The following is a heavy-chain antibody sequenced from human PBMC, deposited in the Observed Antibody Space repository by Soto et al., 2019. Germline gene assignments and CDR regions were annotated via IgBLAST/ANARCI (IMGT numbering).Heavy chain of an antibody. Sequence: SETLSLTCTISGGSISSGDYWSWIRQPPGKGLEWIGYIYHSGGTYYNPSLKSRVTMSVDTSQNQFSLKLSSVSAAATAVYYCARTKYYYASTAYIFDHWGQGALVTVSS. V-gene: IGHV4-30-4*01. J-gene: IGHJ4*02. D-gene: IGHD3-22*01. CDR3: ARTKYYYASTAYIFDH. CDR2: IYHSGGT. CDR1: GGSISSGDY.